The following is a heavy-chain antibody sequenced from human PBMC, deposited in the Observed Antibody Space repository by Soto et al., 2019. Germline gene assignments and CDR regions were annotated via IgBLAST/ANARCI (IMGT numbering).Heavy chain of an antibody. CDR2: ITTDSTSI. CDR1: GFTFSSYS. Sequence: EVQLVESGGGLVKPGGSLRLSCAASGFTFSSYSMNWVRQAPGEGLEWVSSITTDSTSIYYADSVKGRFTIARDNAKNSLFLQKNSLRAEDTAVYYCARGYGDYIPYAFNIWGEVTMVTVSS. CDR3: ARGYGDYIPYAFNI. D-gene: IGHD4-17*01. V-gene: IGHV3-21*01. J-gene: IGHJ3*02.